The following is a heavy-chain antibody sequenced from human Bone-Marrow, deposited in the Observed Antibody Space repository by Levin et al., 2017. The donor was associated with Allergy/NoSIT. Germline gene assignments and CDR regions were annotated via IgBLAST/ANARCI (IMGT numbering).Heavy chain of an antibody. CDR1: RGSISSGGYY. Sequence: ASETLSLTCTVSRGSISSGGYYWSWIRQHPGTGLEWIGHIYNSRSTYYNPSLESRVTISADTSKIQFSLKMTTVTAADTAVYYCARRVITGPGNWFDPWGQGTLVTVSS. CDR3: ARRVITGPGNWFDP. D-gene: IGHD1-20*01. J-gene: IGHJ5*02. V-gene: IGHV4-31*03. CDR2: IYNSRST.